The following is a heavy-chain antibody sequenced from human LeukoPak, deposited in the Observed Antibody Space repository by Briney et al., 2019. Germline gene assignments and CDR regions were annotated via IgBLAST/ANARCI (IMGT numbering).Heavy chain of an antibody. V-gene: IGHV3-21*01. Sequence: PGGSLRLSCAASGFTFSSYSMNWVRQAPGKGLEWVSSISSSSSYIYCADSVKGRFTISRDNAKNSLYLQMNSLRAEDTAVYYCARVSGGYNYYGMDVWGQGTTVTVPS. CDR3: ARVSGGYNYYGMDV. D-gene: IGHD2-15*01. CDR2: ISSSSSYI. CDR1: GFTFSSYS. J-gene: IGHJ6*02.